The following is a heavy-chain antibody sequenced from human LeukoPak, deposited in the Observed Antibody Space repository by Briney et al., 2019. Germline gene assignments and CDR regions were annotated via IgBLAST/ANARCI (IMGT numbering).Heavy chain of an antibody. D-gene: IGHD2-15*01. CDR2: ISDRGGYI. V-gene: IGHV3-23*01. CDR1: GFTFIHYA. Sequence: GGSLRLSCAASGFTFIHYAMGWVRQAPGKGLEWVSTISDRGGYIYYADSVKGRFTISRDNSKNTLYVQMNSLRAEDTAVYYCVKGSVAARSGLFDYWGQGTLVSVSS. CDR3: VKGSVAARSGLFDY. J-gene: IGHJ4*02.